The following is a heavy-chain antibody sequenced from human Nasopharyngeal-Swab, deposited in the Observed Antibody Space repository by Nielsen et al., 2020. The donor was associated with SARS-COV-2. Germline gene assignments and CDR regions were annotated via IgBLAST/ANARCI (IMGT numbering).Heavy chain of an antibody. D-gene: IGHD3-10*01. CDR2: ISAYNGNT. J-gene: IGHJ6*02. V-gene: IGHV1-18*01. CDR1: GYTFTSYG. Sequence: ASVKVSCKASGYTFTSYGISGVRQAPGQGLEWMGWISAYNGNTNYAQKLQGRVTMTTDTSTSTAYMELRSLRSDDTAVYYCARGYGSGSYYAYYYYGMDVWGQGTTVTVSS. CDR3: ARGYGSGSYYAYYYYGMDV.